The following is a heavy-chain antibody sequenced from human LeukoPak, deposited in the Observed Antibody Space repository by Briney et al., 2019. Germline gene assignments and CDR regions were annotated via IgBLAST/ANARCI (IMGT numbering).Heavy chain of an antibody. J-gene: IGHJ6*03. Sequence: ASVKVSCTVSGYTLTELSMHWVRQAPGKGLEWMGGFDPEDGETIYAQKFQGRVTMTEDTSTDTAYMELSSLRSEDTAVYYCATGYCSSTSCYGGAYYYYYMDVWGKGTTVTVSS. CDR3: ATGYCSSTSCYGGAYYYYYMDV. CDR1: GYTLTELS. V-gene: IGHV1-24*01. CDR2: FDPEDGET. D-gene: IGHD2-2*01.